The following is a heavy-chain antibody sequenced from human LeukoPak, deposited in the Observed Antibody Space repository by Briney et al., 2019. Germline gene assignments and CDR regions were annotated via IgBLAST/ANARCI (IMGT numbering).Heavy chain of an antibody. D-gene: IGHD1-1*01. CDR3: ASHFEWNDDPFFDY. CDR2: IYTSGST. Sequence: SETLSLTCTVSGGSISSYYWSWIRQPPGKGLEWIGYIYTSGSTNYNPSLKSRVTISVDTSKNQFSLKLSSVTAADTAVYYCASHFEWNDDPFFDYWGQGTLVTVSS. V-gene: IGHV4-4*09. CDR1: GGSISSYY. J-gene: IGHJ4*02.